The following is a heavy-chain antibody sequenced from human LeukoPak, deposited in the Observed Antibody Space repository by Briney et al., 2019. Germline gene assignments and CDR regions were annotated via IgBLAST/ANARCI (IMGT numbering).Heavy chain of an antibody. CDR1: GDSMIDNNFY. V-gene: IGHV4-39*07. J-gene: IGHJ6*03. Sequence: PSETLSLTCTVSGDSMIDNNFYWGWTRQSPQKGLEWIASIYYNGRSLYNPSLRSRVTISLDAPKNQIFLKLSSVTAADTAVYYCARELHYDFWSGYYLRYYYYMDVWGKGTTVTVSS. D-gene: IGHD3-3*01. CDR2: IYYNGRS. CDR3: ARELHYDFWSGYYLRYYYYMDV.